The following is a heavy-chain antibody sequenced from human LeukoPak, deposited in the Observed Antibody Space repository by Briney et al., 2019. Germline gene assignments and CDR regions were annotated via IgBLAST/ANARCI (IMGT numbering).Heavy chain of an antibody. J-gene: IGHJ6*02. CDR2: IIPTLGIA. CDR3: AREGLDGTTQIYYYGMDV. Sequence: SVKASCKASGGTFSRYAFSWVRQAPGQGLEWMGRIIPTLGIANYAQTFQDRVTITADKSTSTAYMELSSLRFEDTAVYYCAREGLDGTTQIYYYGMDVWGQGTTVTVSS. V-gene: IGHV1-69*04. D-gene: IGHD1-7*01. CDR1: GGTFSRYA.